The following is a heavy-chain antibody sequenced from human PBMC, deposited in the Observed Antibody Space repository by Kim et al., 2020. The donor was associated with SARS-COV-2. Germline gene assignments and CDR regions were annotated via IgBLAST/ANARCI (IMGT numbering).Heavy chain of an antibody. J-gene: IGHJ4*02. V-gene: IGHV1-2*02. Sequence: ASVKVSCKASGYIFTAYYIYWARQAPGQGPEWMGWINPNSDDTLYAPKFQGRVTLTRDSSNNTAYMELSGLRSDDTAVYYCARDPVRGDYWGQGTLVTVSS. CDR3: ARDPVRGDY. CDR2: INPNSDDT. CDR1: GYIFTAYY.